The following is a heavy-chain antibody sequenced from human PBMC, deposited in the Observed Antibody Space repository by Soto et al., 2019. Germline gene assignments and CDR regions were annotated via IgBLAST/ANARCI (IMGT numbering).Heavy chain of an antibody. V-gene: IGHV4-4*02. CDR3: ARSYCSGGSCYSRTAEYFQH. CDR1: GGSISSSNW. D-gene: IGHD2-15*01. Sequence: PSETLSLTCAVSGGSISSSNWWSWVRQPPGKGLEWIGEIYHSGSTNYNPSLKSRVTTSVDKSKNQFSLKLSSVTAADTAVYYCARSYCSGGSCYSRTAEYFQHWGQGTLVTVSS. CDR2: IYHSGST. J-gene: IGHJ1*01.